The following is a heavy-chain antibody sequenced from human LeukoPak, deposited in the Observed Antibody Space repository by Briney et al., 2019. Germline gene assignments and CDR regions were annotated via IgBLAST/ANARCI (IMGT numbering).Heavy chain of an antibody. CDR2: IANDGKTT. CDR3: ANPPTVTSFHY. J-gene: IGHJ4*02. V-gene: IGHV3-30*18. CDR1: GFTFSSFG. D-gene: IGHD4-11*01. Sequence: GGSLRLSCAASGFTFSSFGMHWVRQAPGKGLEWVAVIANDGKTTYYADSVKGRFTISRDNSENTLYLQMNSLRAEDTAIYYCANPPTVTSFHYWGQGTLVTVSS.